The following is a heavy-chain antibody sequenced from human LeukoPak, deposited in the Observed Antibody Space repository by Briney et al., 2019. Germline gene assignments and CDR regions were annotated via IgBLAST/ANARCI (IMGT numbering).Heavy chain of an antibody. D-gene: IGHD3-10*01. CDR2: ISDSAGTT. CDR3: AKSYYYGSGDYSLTAFDI. Sequence: PGGSLRLSCTASGFTFSRYDMSWVRQAPGKRLEWVSGISDSAGTTYYADSVKGRFSISRDNSKNTLNLQMNSLRAEDTAVYYCAKSYYYGSGDYSLTAFDIWGQGTMVTVSS. V-gene: IGHV3-23*01. CDR1: GFTFSRYD. J-gene: IGHJ3*02.